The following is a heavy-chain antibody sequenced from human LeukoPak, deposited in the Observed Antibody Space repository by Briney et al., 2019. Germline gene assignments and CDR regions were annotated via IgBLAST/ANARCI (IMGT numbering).Heavy chain of an antibody. Sequence: SVKVSCKAPGGTFSSYAISWVRQAPGQGLEWMGGIIPIFGTANYAQKFQGRVTITADESTSTAYMELSSLRSEDTAVYYCARGVVPAADYYYYGMDVWGQGTLVTVSS. CDR2: IIPIFGTA. J-gene: IGHJ6*02. CDR3: ARGVVPAADYYYYGMDV. V-gene: IGHV1-69*01. D-gene: IGHD2-2*01. CDR1: GGTFSSYA.